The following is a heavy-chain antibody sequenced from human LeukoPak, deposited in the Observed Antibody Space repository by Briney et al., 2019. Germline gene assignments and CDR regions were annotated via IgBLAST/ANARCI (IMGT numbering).Heavy chain of an antibody. J-gene: IGHJ4*02. CDR3: AKVSGYLLWFGELPFLDY. CDR1: GLTFSSYA. V-gene: IGHV3-23*01. Sequence: GGSLRLSCAASGLTFSSYAMSWVRQAPGKGLEWVSAISGSGGSTYYADSVKGRFTISRDNSKNTLYLQMNSLRAEDTAVYYCAKVSGYLLWFGELPFLDYWGQGTLVTVSS. D-gene: IGHD3-10*01. CDR2: ISGSGGST.